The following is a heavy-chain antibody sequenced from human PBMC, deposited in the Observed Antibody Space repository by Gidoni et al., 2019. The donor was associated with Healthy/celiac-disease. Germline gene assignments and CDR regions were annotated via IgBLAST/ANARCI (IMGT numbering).Heavy chain of an antibody. CDR1: GFTFSNSI. D-gene: IGHD1-26*01. Sequence: PLFASGGGLVKPGGSLRLSCAASGFTFSNSIMNSVRQAPGKGLEWVSSISSTSSYRYYADSVKGRFTISRDNAKNSLYLQMNSLRAEDTAVYYCARDRERGWFDPWGQGTLVTVSS. CDR2: ISSTSSYR. V-gene: IGHV3-21*01. J-gene: IGHJ5*02. CDR3: ARDRERGWFDP.